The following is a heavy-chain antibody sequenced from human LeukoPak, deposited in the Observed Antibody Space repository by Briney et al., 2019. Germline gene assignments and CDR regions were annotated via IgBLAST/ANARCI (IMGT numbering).Heavy chain of an antibody. J-gene: IGHJ4*02. V-gene: IGHV3-23*01. CDR1: GNYW. Sequence: GGSLRLSCAASGNYWMHWVRQAPGKGLEWVSAISGSGGSTYYADSVKGRFTISRDNSKNTLYLQMNSLRAEDTAVYYCAKSLVTYSSGWSFDYWGQGTLVTVSS. CDR3: AKSLVTYSSGWSFDY. CDR2: ISGSGGST. D-gene: IGHD6-19*01.